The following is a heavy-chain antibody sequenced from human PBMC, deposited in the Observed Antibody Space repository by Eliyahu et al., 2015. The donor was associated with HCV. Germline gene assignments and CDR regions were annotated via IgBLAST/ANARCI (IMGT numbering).Heavy chain of an antibody. CDR1: GFTFRSTW. CDR2: IDIDGSET. CDR3: AKDGLG. D-gene: IGHD3/OR15-3a*01. V-gene: IGHV3-74*01. J-gene: IGHJ4*02. Sequence: DVQLVESGGGLVQPGGSLRLSWAGFGFTFRSTWLHWVRQSPGKGLEWVSRIDIDGSETTYADSVKGRFTISRDNTKNTLYLQMNSLRVEDSAVYYCAKDGLGWGRGTLVTVSS.